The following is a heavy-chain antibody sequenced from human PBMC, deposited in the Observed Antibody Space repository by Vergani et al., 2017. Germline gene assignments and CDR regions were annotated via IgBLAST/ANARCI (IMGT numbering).Heavy chain of an antibody. Sequence: QVQLVESGGGVVQPGRSLRLSCAASGFTFSSYGMHWVRQAPGKGLEWVAVISYDGSNKYYADSVKGRFTISRDNSKNTLYLQMNSLRAEDTAVYYCAKDGDEVYYYYMDVWGKGTTVTVSS. CDR2: ISYDGSNK. V-gene: IGHV3-30*18. D-gene: IGHD7-27*01. CDR1: GFTFSSYG. CDR3: AKDGDEVYYYYMDV. J-gene: IGHJ6*03.